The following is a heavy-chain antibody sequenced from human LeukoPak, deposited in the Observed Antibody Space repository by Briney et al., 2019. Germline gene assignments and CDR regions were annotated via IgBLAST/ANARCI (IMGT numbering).Heavy chain of an antibody. D-gene: IGHD3-10*01. Sequence: SVKVSCKASGGTFSSYAISWVRQAPGQGLEWMGGIIPIFGTANYAQKLQGRVTMTTDTSTSTAYMELRSLRSDHTAVYYCARDSKLLYGSGSYFRPLGFDYWGQGTLVTVSS. CDR2: IIPIFGTA. J-gene: IGHJ4*02. CDR3: ARDSKLLYGSGSYFRPLGFDY. V-gene: IGHV1-69*05. CDR1: GGTFSSYA.